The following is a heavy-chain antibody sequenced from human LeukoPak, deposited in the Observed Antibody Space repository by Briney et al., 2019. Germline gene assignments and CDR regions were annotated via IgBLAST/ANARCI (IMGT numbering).Heavy chain of an antibody. D-gene: IGHD3-3*01. J-gene: IGHJ4*02. CDR2: IYYSGST. V-gene: IGHV4-39*01. CDR1: GCSISSSSYY. CDR3: ASTIFGVVYYFDY. Sequence: AETLSLTCTVSGCSISSSSYYWGWIRQPPGKGLEGIGSIYYSGSTYYNPSLKSRVTISVDTSKDQFSLKLSSVTAADTAVYYCASTIFGVVYYFDYWGQGTLVTVSS.